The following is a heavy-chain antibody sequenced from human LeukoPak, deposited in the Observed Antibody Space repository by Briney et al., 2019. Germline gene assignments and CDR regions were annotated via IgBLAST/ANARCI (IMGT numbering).Heavy chain of an antibody. D-gene: IGHD3-10*01. CDR3: AREYRGEYYFAY. CDR2: IYSGGST. CDR1: AFTFSGYS. V-gene: IGHV3-66*01. Sequence: GRSLRLSCAASAFTFSGYSMTWVRQAPGKGLEWVSVIYSGGSTYYADSVKGRFTISRDNSKNTLYLQMNSLRAEDTAVYYCAREYRGEYYFAYWGQGTLVTVSS. J-gene: IGHJ4*02.